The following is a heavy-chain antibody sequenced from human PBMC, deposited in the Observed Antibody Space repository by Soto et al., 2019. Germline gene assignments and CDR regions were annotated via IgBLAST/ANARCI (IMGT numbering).Heavy chain of an antibody. J-gene: IGHJ4*02. CDR1: GFTFSSYA. D-gene: IGHD3-22*01. CDR2: ISGSDGST. V-gene: IGHV3-23*01. Sequence: GGSLRLSCAASGFTFSSYAMSWVRQAPGRGLEWVSAISGSDGSTYYADSVKGRFTISRDNSKNTLYLQMNSLRAEDTAVYYCAKGKARYYYDSSGYYYENYWGQGTRVTVS. CDR3: AKGKARYYYDSSGYYYENY.